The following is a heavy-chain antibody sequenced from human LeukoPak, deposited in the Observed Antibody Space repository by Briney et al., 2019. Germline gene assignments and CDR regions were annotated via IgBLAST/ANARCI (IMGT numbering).Heavy chain of an antibody. D-gene: IGHD3-3*02. CDR1: GFTFSSYA. CDR2: IKQDGSEK. J-gene: IGHJ4*02. CDR3: ARERIH. V-gene: IGHV3-7*01. Sequence: PGGSLRLSCAASGFTFSSYAMSWVRQAPGKGLEWVANIKQDGSEKYYVDSVKGRFTVSRDNAKNSLYLQMNSLRAEDTAVYYCARERIHWGQGTLVTVSS.